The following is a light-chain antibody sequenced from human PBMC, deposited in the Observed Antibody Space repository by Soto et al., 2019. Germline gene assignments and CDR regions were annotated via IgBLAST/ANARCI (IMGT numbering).Light chain of an antibody. CDR2: EVT. CDR1: SSDVDVYNY. CDR3: SSYTKRTWV. J-gene: IGLJ3*02. Sequence: QAVVTQPASVSGSTGQSITISCTGTSSDVDVYNYVSWYQQHPGKAPKLIIYEVTNRPSGVSNRFSGSKSDNTASLTISGLQAEDEADYFCSSYTKRTWVFGGGTKLTVL. V-gene: IGLV2-14*01.